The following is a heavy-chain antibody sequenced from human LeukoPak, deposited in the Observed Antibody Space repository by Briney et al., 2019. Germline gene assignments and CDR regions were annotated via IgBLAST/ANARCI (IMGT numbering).Heavy chain of an antibody. D-gene: IGHD4-23*01. CDR1: GGSISSGSYY. Sequence: SQTLSLTCTVSGGSISSGSYYWSWIRQPAGKGLEWIGRIYTSGSTNYNPSLKSRVTISVDTSKNQFSLKLSSVTAPDTAVYYCAGTMVVTPDYFDYWGQGTLVTVSS. CDR3: AGTMVVTPDYFDY. CDR2: IYTSGST. V-gene: IGHV4-61*02. J-gene: IGHJ4*02.